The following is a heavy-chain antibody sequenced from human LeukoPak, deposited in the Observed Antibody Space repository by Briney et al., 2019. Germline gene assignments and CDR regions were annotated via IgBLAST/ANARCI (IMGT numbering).Heavy chain of an antibody. CDR2: IYYSGST. J-gene: IGHJ6*02. V-gene: IGHV4-59*01. Sequence: SETLSLTCTVSGGSISSYYWSWLRQPPGKGLEWIGYIYYSGSTNYNPSLKSRVTISVDTSKNQFSLKLSSVTAADTAVYYCARDRAAARRYYGMDVWGQGTTVTVSS. D-gene: IGHD6-6*01. CDR3: ARDRAAARRYYGMDV. CDR1: GGSISSYY.